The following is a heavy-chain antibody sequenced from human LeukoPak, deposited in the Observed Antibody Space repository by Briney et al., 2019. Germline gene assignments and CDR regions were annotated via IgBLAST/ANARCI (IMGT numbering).Heavy chain of an antibody. CDR3: ARVETYYYDSSGYYPFDY. Sequence: GGSLRLSCAASGFTFSSYAKSWVRQAPGKGLVWVSRINSDGSSTSYADSVKGRFTISRDNAKNTLYLQMNSLRAEDTAVYYCARVETYYYDSSGYYPFDYWGQGTLVTVSS. CDR1: GFTFSSYA. D-gene: IGHD3-22*01. CDR2: INSDGSST. V-gene: IGHV3-74*01. J-gene: IGHJ4*02.